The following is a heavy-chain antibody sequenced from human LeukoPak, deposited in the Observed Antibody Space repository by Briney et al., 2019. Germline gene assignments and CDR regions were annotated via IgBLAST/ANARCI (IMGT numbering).Heavy chain of an antibody. Sequence: KPSETLSLTCTVSGGSISSSNHYWGWIRQPAGKGLEWIGRIYTSGSTNYNPSLKSRVTMSVDTSKNQFSLKLSSVTAADTAVYYCARDGYYYDSSGYYEKMYYFDYWGQGTLVTVSS. CDR1: GGSISSSNHY. CDR2: IYTSGST. J-gene: IGHJ4*02. CDR3: ARDGYYYDSSGYYEKMYYFDY. D-gene: IGHD3-22*01. V-gene: IGHV4-61*02.